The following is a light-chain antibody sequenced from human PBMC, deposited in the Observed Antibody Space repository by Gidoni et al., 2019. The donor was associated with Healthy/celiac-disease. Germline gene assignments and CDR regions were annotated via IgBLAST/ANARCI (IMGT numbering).Light chain of an antibody. CDR1: QGLSSA. J-gene: IGKJ4*01. CDR3: QQFNSYTLT. Sequence: AIQSTQSLSFLSASVGARVPIPCRASQGLSSALAWYQQKPGKAPKLLIYDASSLESGVPSRFSGSGSGTDFTLTISSLQPEDFATYYCQQFNSYTLTFGGGTKVEIK. V-gene: IGKV1-13*02. CDR2: DAS.